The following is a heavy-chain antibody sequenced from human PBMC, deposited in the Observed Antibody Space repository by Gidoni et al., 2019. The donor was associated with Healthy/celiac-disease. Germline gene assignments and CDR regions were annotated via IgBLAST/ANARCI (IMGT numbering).Heavy chain of an antibody. J-gene: IGHJ6*03. V-gene: IGHV1-2*02. D-gene: IGHD3-3*01. CDR3: ARDVNYDFWSASYYMDV. CDR1: GYTFTGYY. CDR2: INPNSGGT. Sequence: QVQLVQSGAEVKKPGASVTVSGKASGYTFTGYYMHWVRQAPGQGLEWMGWINPNSGGTNYAQKFQGRVTMTRDTSISTAYMELSRLRSDDTAVYYCARDVNYDFWSASYYMDVWGKGTTVTVSS.